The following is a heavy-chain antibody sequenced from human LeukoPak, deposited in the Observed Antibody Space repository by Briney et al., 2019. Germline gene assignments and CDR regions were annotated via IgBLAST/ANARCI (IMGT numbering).Heavy chain of an antibody. D-gene: IGHD1-26*01. CDR1: GFTFSNYE. J-gene: IGHJ4*02. CDR3: ARDLVGATDYFDY. V-gene: IGHV3-48*03. CDR2: ISDSGTTI. Sequence: GGSLRLSCAASGFTFSNYEMNWVRQAPGKGLEWVSYISDSGTTIYYGDSVKGRFTISRDNAKKSLYLQMNSLRAEDTAVYYCARDLVGATDYFDYWGQGTLVTVSS.